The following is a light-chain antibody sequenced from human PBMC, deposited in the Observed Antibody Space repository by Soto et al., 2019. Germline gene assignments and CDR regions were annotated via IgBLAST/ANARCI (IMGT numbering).Light chain of an antibody. CDR1: SRDVGGYTY. J-gene: IGLJ1*01. CDR2: DVS. CDR3: SSYTTSNTRQIV. V-gene: IGLV2-14*01. Sequence: QSVLTQPASVSGSPGQAITISCTGTSRDVGGYTYVSWYQQHPGKAPKFIIYDVSNRPSGVSNRFSGSKSGNTASLTISGLQAEDEADYYCSSYTTSNTRQIVFGTGTKLTVL.